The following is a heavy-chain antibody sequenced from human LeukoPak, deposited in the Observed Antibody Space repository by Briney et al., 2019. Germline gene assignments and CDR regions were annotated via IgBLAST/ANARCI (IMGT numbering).Heavy chain of an antibody. D-gene: IGHD6-19*01. V-gene: IGHV3-23*01. J-gene: IGHJ3*02. CDR1: GFSFNNFG. CDR3: ARDPYSSGWYKDAFDI. CDR2: ISGTGGST. Sequence: PGGSLRLSCVASGFSFNNFGMSWVRQAPGKGLEWVSSISGTGGSTHYADSVKGRFTISRDNAQNSLFLQLNSLRAEDTAVYYCARDPYSSGWYKDAFDIWGQGTMVTVSS.